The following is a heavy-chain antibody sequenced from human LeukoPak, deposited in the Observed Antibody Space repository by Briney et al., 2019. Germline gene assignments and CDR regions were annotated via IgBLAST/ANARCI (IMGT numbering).Heavy chain of an antibody. CDR2: SYDGSGK. Sequence: SYDGSGKSYADSVKGRFTISRDNSKNTLFLQMNSLRAEDTAVYYCANGGIAVAGLTEGNFDYWGQGTLVTVSS. J-gene: IGHJ4*02. CDR3: ANGGIAVAGLTEGNFDY. V-gene: IGHV3-30*01. D-gene: IGHD6-19*01.